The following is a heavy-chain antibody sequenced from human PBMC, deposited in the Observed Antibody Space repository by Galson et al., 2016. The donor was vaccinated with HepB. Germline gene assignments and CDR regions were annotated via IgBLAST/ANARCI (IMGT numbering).Heavy chain of an antibody. CDR1: GGIFNNYG. CDR2: FIPLFGTT. CDR3: VRRVSSSWFDP. J-gene: IGHJ5*02. Sequence: SVKVSCKASGGIFNNYGSTWVRQAPGQGLEWMGGFIPLFGTTNYAQKFQGRVTITADESTSTTYMALSSLRSEDTAVYYCVRRVSSSWFDPWGQGTLVTVSS. V-gene: IGHV1-69*13. D-gene: IGHD5/OR15-5a*01.